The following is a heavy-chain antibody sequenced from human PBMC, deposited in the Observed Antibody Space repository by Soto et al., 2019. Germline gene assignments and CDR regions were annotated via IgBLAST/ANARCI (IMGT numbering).Heavy chain of an antibody. CDR3: ARDSRDGYNFGY. Sequence: ASVKVSCKTSGSSFTGYHLHWVRQAPGQGLQWMGWINPDSGGTNFAQNFQGRVSMTRDTSISTIYLELSSLRFDDTAVYYCARDSRDGYNFGYWGQGTLVTVSS. J-gene: IGHJ1*01. D-gene: IGHD1-1*01. V-gene: IGHV1-2*02. CDR2: INPDSGGT. CDR1: GSSFTGYH.